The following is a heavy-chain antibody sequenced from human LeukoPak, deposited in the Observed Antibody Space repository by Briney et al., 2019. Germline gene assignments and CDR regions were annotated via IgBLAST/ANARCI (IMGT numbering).Heavy chain of an antibody. CDR2: IYPVDSDT. V-gene: IGHV5-51*01. D-gene: IGHD6-13*01. CDR1: GYRFTSYW. CDR3: ATLSSSWYVDY. Sequence: GEPLKISCKGSGYRFTSYWIGWVRQMPGKGLEWMGIIYPVDSDTRYSPSLQGQVTISADKSISTAYLQWSSLKASDTAMYYCATLSSSWYVDYWGQGTLVTVSS. J-gene: IGHJ4*02.